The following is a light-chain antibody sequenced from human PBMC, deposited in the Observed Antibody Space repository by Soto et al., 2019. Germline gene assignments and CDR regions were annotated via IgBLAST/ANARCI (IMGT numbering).Light chain of an antibody. CDR2: EVS. CDR1: SSDVGGYNY. V-gene: IGLV2-14*01. J-gene: IGLJ1*01. CDR3: SSYTSRSTNV. Sequence: QSVLTQPASVSGSPGQSITISCTGTSSDVGGYNYVSWYQQHPGKAPKLMIYEVSNRPSGVSNRFSGSKSGNTASLTISGLQDEEEADYYCSSYTSRSTNVFGTGTKVTV.